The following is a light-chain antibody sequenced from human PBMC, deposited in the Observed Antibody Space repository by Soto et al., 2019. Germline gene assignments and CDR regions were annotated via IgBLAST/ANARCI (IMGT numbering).Light chain of an antibody. CDR3: QRYNSWPLT. J-gene: IGKJ4*01. CDR2: GTS. CDR1: QSVSSKY. Sequence: DIVLTQSPGTLSLSPGERATLSCRASQSVSSKYLAWYQQKPGQAPRVLIYGTSIRASGVPERFSGGGSGTDFTLTITRLEPEDFAVYYCQRYNSWPLTFGGGTKVELK. V-gene: IGKV3-20*01.